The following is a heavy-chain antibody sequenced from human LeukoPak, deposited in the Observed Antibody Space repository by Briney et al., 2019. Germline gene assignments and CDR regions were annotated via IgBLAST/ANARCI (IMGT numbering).Heavy chain of an antibody. D-gene: IGHD6-19*01. J-gene: IGHJ6*02. CDR2: ISWDGGST. CDR1: GFTFDDYA. CDR3: AKDISRYSSYYYGMDV. V-gene: IGHV3-43D*03. Sequence: PGGSLRLSCAASGFTFDDYAMHWVRQAPGKGLEWVSLISWDGGSTYYADSVKGRFTISRDNSKNSLYLQMNSLRAEDTALYYCAKDISRYSSYYYGMDVWGQGTTVTVSS.